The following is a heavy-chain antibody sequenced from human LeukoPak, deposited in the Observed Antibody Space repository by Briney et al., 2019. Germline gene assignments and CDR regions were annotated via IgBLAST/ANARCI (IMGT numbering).Heavy chain of an antibody. CDR1: GGSISSYY. Sequence: SETLSLTCTVSGGSISSYYWSWVRQSPRKGLEWIGYIFTSGWTDYNPSLKSRVTMSVDTSKNQLSMELRFLTAADTAVYYCATSHDVKTAPNDLWGQGTLVTVSS. V-gene: IGHV4-4*09. D-gene: IGHD3-10*02. CDR3: ATSHDVKTAPNDL. J-gene: IGHJ5*02. CDR2: IFTSGWT.